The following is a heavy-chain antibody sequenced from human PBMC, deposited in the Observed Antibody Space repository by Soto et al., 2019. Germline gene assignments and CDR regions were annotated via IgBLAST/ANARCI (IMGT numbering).Heavy chain of an antibody. D-gene: IGHD3-22*01. J-gene: IGHJ3*02. CDR1: GFTFSSYA. V-gene: IGHV3-23*01. Sequence: EVQLLESGGGLVQPGGSLRLSCAASGFTFSSYAMSWVRQAPGKGLEWVSAISGSGGSTYYADSVKGRFTISRDNSKNTLYLQMNSMRAEDTAVYYCALIGMIVVVITDSRHAFDIWGQGTMVTVSS. CDR3: ALIGMIVVVITDSRHAFDI. CDR2: ISGSGGST.